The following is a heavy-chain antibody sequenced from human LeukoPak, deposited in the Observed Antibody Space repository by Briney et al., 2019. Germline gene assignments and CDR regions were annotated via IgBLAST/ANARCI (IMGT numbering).Heavy chain of an antibody. CDR3: ARRETFLTDY. Sequence: GSLRLSCAASGFTFSSYSINWVRQAPGKGLEWVSSISSSSSYIYYADSVKGRFTISTDNAKNSLYLQMNSLRAEDTAVYYCARRETFLTDYWGQGTLVTVSS. J-gene: IGHJ4*02. CDR1: GFTFSSYS. CDR2: ISSSSSYI. D-gene: IGHD1-26*01. V-gene: IGHV3-21*01.